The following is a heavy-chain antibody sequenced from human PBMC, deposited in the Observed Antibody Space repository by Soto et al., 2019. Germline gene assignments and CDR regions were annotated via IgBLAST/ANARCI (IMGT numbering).Heavy chain of an antibody. CDR1: GGTFNTYT. CDR3: ASELSVPGKTSNVFDI. V-gene: IGHV1-69*02. Sequence: QVQLVQSGAEVKKPGSSVKVSCKASGGTFNTYTISWVRQAPGQGLEWMGRIIPILGIAKYAQKFQGRVTIPPDKSTSTAYMELSSLRSEYTAVYYCASELSVPGKTSNVFDIRGPGTIGTVST. J-gene: IGHJ3*02. CDR2: IIPILGIA. D-gene: IGHD6-19*01.